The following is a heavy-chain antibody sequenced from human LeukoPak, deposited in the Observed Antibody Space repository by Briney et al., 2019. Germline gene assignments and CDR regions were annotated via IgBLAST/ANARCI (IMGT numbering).Heavy chain of an antibody. CDR2: IIPILGIA. CDR1: GGTFSSYA. V-gene: IGHV1-69*04. J-gene: IGHJ5*02. CDR3: ARDTEKTDCGGDCPREVDP. D-gene: IGHD2-21*02. Sequence: SVKVSCKASGGTFSSYAISWVRQAPGQGLEWIGRIIPILGIANYAQKFQGRVTITADKSTSTAYMGLSSLRSEDTAVYYCARDTEKTDCGGDCPREVDPWGQGTLVTVSS.